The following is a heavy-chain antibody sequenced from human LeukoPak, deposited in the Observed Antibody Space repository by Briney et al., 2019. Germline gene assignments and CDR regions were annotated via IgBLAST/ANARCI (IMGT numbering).Heavy chain of an antibody. V-gene: IGHV1-2*02. CDR3: ARVRGSGH. Sequence: ASVKVSCKASGYTFSGYYIHWVRQAPGQGLEWMGWINPSSGGTNYAQKFQGRITMTRDTSITTAYMELDSLRSDDTAVYYCARVRGSGHWGQGTLVTVSS. CDR2: INPSSGGT. CDR1: GYTFSGYY. D-gene: IGHD3-10*01. J-gene: IGHJ4*02.